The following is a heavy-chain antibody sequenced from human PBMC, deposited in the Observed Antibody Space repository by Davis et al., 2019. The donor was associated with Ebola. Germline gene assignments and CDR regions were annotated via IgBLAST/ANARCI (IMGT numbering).Heavy chain of an antibody. CDR3: ARQRGDWELLHFDY. J-gene: IGHJ4*02. V-gene: IGHV4-31*03. Sequence: MPSETLSLTCTVSGGSISSGGYYWSWIRQHPGKGLEWIGYIYYSGSTYYNPSLKSRVTISVDTSKNQFSLKLSSVTAADTAVYYCARQRGDWELLHFDYWGQGTLVTVSS. CDR2: IYYSGST. D-gene: IGHD1-26*01. CDR1: GGSISSGGYY.